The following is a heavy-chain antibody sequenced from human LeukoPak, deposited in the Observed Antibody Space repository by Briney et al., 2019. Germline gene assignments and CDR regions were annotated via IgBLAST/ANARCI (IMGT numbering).Heavy chain of an antibody. Sequence: GGSLRLSCAASGFPFSNFGMSWVRQTPGKGLEWIAVINGDGDMTYYADSVKGRFVVSRDGSTNTLYLQMSSLRADDTAVYFCTKAEGMTHWFFDHWGRGALVTVTS. CDR2: INGDGDMT. J-gene: IGHJ2*01. CDR3: TKAEGMTHWFFDH. CDR1: GFPFSNFG. V-gene: IGHV3-23*01.